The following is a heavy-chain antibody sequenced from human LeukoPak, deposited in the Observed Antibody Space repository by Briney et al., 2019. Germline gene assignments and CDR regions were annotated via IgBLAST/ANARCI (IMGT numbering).Heavy chain of an antibody. D-gene: IGHD6-6*01. CDR1: GFTFSSYA. CDR3: AEGGSAARDY. J-gene: IGHJ4*02. V-gene: IGHV3-23*01. Sequence: GGSLRLSCAASGFTFSSYAMSWVRQAPGKGLEWVSAISGSGGSTYYADSVKGRFTISRDNSKNTLYLRMNSLRAEDTAVYYCAEGGSAARDYWGQGTLVTVSS. CDR2: ISGSGGST.